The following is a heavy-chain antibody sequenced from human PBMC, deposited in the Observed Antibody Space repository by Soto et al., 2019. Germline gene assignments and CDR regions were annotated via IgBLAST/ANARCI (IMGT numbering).Heavy chain of an antibody. D-gene: IGHD1-1*01. Sequence: SETLSLTCTFSGGSISSYYWSWFRQPPGKGLEWIGYIYYSGSTNYNPSLKSRVTISVDTSKNQFSLKLSSVTAADTAVYYCARRYGYSFDYWGQGTLVTVSS. V-gene: IGHV4-59*08. CDR3: ARRYGYSFDY. J-gene: IGHJ4*02. CDR2: IYYSGST. CDR1: GGSISSYY.